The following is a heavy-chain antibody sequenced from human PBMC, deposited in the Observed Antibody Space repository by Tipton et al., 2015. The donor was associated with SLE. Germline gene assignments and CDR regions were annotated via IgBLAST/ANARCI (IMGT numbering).Heavy chain of an antibody. CDR2: IYPGDSDT. CDR3: ATYDSSGRSRDYGMDV. V-gene: IGHV5-51*03. D-gene: IGHD3-22*01. Sequence: QLVQSGAEMKKPGESLKLSCKASGYSFTSFWIAWVRQVPGKGLEWMGIIYPGDSDTRYSPSFRGQVTISADKSISTAYLQWSSLKASDTAMYYCATYDSSGRSRDYGMDVWGQGTTVTVSS. CDR1: GYSFTSFW. J-gene: IGHJ6*02.